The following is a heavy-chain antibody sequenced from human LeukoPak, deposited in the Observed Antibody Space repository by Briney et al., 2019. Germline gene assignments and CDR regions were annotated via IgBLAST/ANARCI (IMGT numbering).Heavy chain of an antibody. CDR3: AKLSGPAAADH. CDR1: GFTFSGHW. J-gene: IGHJ4*02. CDR2: ISEDGSEK. Sequence: GGSLRLSCAASGFTFSGHWMSWLRQAPGKGLECVAHISEDGSEKSYVDSLKGRFTISRDNANSLLYLEMNSLKDEDTAVYYCAKLSGPAAADHWGQGTLITVS. D-gene: IGHD2-2*01. V-gene: IGHV3-7*01.